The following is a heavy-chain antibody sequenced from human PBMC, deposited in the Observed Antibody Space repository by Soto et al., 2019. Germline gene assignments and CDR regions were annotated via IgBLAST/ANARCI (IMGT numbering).Heavy chain of an antibody. D-gene: IGHD2-8*01. Sequence: EAQLVESGGGLVKPGGALRLSCAASGFTFSSYSMNWVRQAPGKGLEWVSSISSSSSYIYYADSVKGRFTISRDNAKNSLYLQMNSLRAEDTAVYYCARDRYCTNGVCRDYYYYYGMDVWGQGTTVTVSS. CDR2: ISSSSSYI. V-gene: IGHV3-21*01. CDR1: GFTFSSYS. CDR3: ARDRYCTNGVCRDYYYYYGMDV. J-gene: IGHJ6*02.